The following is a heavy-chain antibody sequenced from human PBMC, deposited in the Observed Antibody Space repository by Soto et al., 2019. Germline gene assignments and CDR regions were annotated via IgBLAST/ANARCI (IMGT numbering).Heavy chain of an antibody. J-gene: IGHJ6*03. Sequence: SGPTLVNPTQTLTLTCTFSGFSLSTSGVGVGWIRQPPGKALEWLALIYWDDDKRYSPSLKSRLTITKDTSKNQVVLTMTNMDPVDTATYYCARLLQVLRFLEENYYMDVWGKGT. D-gene: IGHD3-3*01. V-gene: IGHV2-5*02. CDR3: ARLLQVLRFLEENYYMDV. CDR2: IYWDDDK. CDR1: GFSLSTSGVG.